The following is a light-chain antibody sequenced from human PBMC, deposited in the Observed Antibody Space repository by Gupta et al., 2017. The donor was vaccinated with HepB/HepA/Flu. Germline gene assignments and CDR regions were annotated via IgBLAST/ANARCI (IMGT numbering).Light chain of an antibody. J-gene: IGKJ2*02. CDR3: QQEDSTPCN. CDR2: WAS. Sequence: DIVMTQSPDSLAVSLGERATINCKSSQSGLYSSKNLNYVAWYQQKPGQPPKLLINWASTRESGVPDRFSGRGSGTDFTLIISSLQAEDVAVYYCQQEDSTPCNFGQGTKVDIK. CDR1: QSGLYSSKNLNY. V-gene: IGKV4-1*01.